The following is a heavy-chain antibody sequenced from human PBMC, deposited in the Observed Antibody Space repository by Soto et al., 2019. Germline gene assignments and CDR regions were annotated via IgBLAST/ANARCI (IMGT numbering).Heavy chain of an antibody. J-gene: IGHJ4*02. Sequence: SETLSLTCSVSGGSISSGGYSWSWIRQPPGKGLEWIGYIYHSGSTYYNPSLKSRVTISVDRSKNQFSLKLSSVTAADTAVYYCARDLGGDLDYWGQGTLVTVSS. V-gene: IGHV4-30-2*01. CDR3: ARDLGGDLDY. CDR1: GGSISSGGYS. CDR2: IYHSGST. D-gene: IGHD4-17*01.